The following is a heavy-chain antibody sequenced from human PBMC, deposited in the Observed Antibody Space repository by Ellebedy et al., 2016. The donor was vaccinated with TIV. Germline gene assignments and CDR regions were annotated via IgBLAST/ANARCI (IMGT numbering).Heavy chain of an antibody. V-gene: IGHV4-59*08. J-gene: IGHJ4*02. CDR2: VYDTLGSS. CDR3: ARHAVVPTPGFEY. CDR1: GSSISDYY. Sequence: SETLSLTCTVSGSSISDYYWTWIRQPPGRGLEWIGFVYDTLGSSNYSPSLKSRVSISVDNSKSQISLRLKSVTAADTAVYYCARHAVVPTPGFEYWGPGALVTVSS. D-gene: IGHD2-15*01.